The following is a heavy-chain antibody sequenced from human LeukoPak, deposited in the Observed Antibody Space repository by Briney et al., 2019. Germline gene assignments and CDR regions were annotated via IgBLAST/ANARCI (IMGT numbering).Heavy chain of an antibody. CDR2: IKQDGSEK. V-gene: IGHV3-7*04. CDR3: ARVVSGSYQYYFDC. D-gene: IGHD3-16*02. J-gene: IGHJ4*02. Sequence: GGSLRLSCAASGFTFSSYWMSWVRQAPGKGLEWVANIKQDGSEKYYVDSVKGRFTISRDNAKNSLYLQMNSLRAEDTAVYYCARVVSGSYQYYFDCWGQGTLVTVSS. CDR1: GFTFSSYW.